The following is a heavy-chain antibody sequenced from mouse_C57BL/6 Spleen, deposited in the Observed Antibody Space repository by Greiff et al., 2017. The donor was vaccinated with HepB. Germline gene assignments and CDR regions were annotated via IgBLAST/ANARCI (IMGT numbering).Heavy chain of an antibody. D-gene: IGHD2-2*01. J-gene: IGHJ4*01. Sequence: VKLQESGAELVRPGASVTLSCKASGYTFTDYEMHWVKQTPVHGLEWIGAIDPETGGTAYNQKFKGKAILTADKSSSTAYMELRSLTSEDSAVYYCTIYYGYDGYAMDYWGQGTSVTVSS. CDR3: TIYYGYDGYAMDY. V-gene: IGHV1-15*01. CDR1: GYTFTDYE. CDR2: IDPETGGT.